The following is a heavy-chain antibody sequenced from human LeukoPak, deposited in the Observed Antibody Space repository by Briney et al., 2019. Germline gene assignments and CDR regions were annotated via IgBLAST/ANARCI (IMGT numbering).Heavy chain of an antibody. CDR1: GYTFTSYD. CDR3: ARGGYDFWSGYPPRLYYYYMDV. CDR2: MNPNSGNT. V-gene: IGHV1-8*03. Sequence: ASVKVSCKASGYTFTSYDINWVRQATGQGLEWMGWMNPNSGNTGYAQKFQGRVTITRNTSISTAYMELSSLRSEDTAVYYCARGGYDFWSGYPPRLYYYYMDVWGKGTTVTVSS. D-gene: IGHD3-3*01. J-gene: IGHJ6*03.